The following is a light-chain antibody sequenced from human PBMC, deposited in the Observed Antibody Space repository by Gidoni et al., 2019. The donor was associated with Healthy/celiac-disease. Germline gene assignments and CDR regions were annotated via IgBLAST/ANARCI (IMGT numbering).Light chain of an antibody. V-gene: IGKV3-15*01. J-gene: IGKJ4*01. CDR2: GAS. CDR1: QSVSSN. Sequence: EIVMTPSPATLSVSPGERATLSCMASQSVSSNLTWYQQKPGQAPRLLIYGASTRATGIPARLSGSGSGTEFTLTISSLQSEDFAVYYCQQYNNWPPLTFGGGTKVEIK. CDR3: QQYNNWPPLT.